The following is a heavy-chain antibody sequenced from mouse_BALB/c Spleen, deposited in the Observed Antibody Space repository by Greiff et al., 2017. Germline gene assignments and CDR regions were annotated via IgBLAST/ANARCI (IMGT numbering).Heavy chain of an antibody. D-gene: IGHD2-14*01. CDR3: ARGEVRGDYYAMDY. CDR2: IDPANGNT. V-gene: IGHV14-3*02. CDR1: GFNIKDTY. Sequence: DVKLQESGAELVKPGASVKLSCTASGFNIKDTYMHWVKQRPEQGLEWIGRIDPANGNTKYDTKFQGKATITADTSSNTAYLQLSSLTSEDTAVYYCARGEVRGDYYAMDYWGQGTSVTVSS. J-gene: IGHJ4*01.